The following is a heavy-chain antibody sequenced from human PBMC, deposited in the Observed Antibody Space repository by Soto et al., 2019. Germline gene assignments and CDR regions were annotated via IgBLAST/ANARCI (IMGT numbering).Heavy chain of an antibody. V-gene: IGHV5-10-1*01. D-gene: IGHD4-17*01. CDR2: IDPSDSYT. Sequence: GESLKISCKGSGYSFTSYWISWVRQMPGKGLEWMGRIDPSDSYTNYSPSFQGHVTISADKSISTAYLQWSSLKASDTAMYYCARHLIYGDYYYYGMDVWGQGTTVTVSS. J-gene: IGHJ6*02. CDR3: ARHLIYGDYYYYGMDV. CDR1: GYSFTSYW.